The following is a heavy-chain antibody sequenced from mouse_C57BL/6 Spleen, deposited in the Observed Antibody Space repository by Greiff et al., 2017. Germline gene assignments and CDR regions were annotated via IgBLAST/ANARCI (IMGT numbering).Heavy chain of an antibody. Sequence: QVQLQQPGAELVRPGASVTLSCKASGYTFTDSEMHWVKQTPVPGLEWIGAIDPETGGTAYNQKFKGKAILTADKSSSTAYMELRSLTSEDSAVYYCTRKGYYYGSSDYWGQGTTLTVSA. J-gene: IGHJ2*01. CDR1: GYTFTDSE. D-gene: IGHD1-1*01. CDR3: TRKGYYYGSSDY. V-gene: IGHV1-15*01. CDR2: IDPETGGT.